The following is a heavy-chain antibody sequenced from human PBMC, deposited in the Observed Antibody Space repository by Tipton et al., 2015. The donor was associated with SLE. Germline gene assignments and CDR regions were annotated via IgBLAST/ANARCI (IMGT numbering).Heavy chain of an antibody. CDR3: ARVGMYYDFLGAFDI. J-gene: IGHJ3*02. Sequence: QLVQSGGGVVQPGRSLRLSCAASGFTFSSYSMNWVRQAPGKGLEWVSSISSSSSYIYYADSVKGRFTISRDNAKNSLYLQMNSLRAEDTAVYYCARVGMYYDFLGAFDIWGQGTMVTVSS. D-gene: IGHD3-3*01. CDR1: GFTFSSYS. CDR2: ISSSSSYI. V-gene: IGHV3-21*01.